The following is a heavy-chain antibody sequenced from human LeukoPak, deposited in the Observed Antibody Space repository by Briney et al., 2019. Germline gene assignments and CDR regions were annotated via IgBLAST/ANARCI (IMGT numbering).Heavy chain of an antibody. D-gene: IGHD6-6*01. J-gene: IGHJ5*02. V-gene: IGHV4-34*01. CDR1: GGSFSGYY. CDR2: INHSGST. Sequence: TSETLSLTCAVYGGSFSGYYWSWIRQPPGKGLEWIGEINHSGSTNYNPSLKSRVTISVDTSKNQFSLKLSSVTAADTAVYYCARAPGYSSSSGGLDPWGQGTLVTVSS. CDR3: ARAPGYSSSSGGLDP.